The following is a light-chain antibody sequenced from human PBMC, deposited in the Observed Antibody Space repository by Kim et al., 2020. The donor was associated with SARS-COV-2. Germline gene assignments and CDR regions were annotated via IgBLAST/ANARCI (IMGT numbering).Light chain of an antibody. CDR3: ATWDDSLSGWV. J-gene: IGLJ3*02. CDR1: NSNIGNND. Sequence: GQRVTISCSGRNSNIGNNDVFWYQQFPGTAPRLLIYKNNQRPSGVPDRFSGSKSDTSASLAISGLRSENEADYYCATWDDSLSGWVFGGGTQLTVL. CDR2: KNN. V-gene: IGLV1-47*01.